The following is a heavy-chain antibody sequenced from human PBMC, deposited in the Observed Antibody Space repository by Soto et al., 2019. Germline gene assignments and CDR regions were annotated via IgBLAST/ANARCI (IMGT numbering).Heavy chain of an antibody. D-gene: IGHD2-15*01. CDR3: AQYPAGRVELAANYPELGYWYFDL. Sequence: EVQLLESGGGLVQPGGSLRLSCAASGFTFSSYAMSWVRQAPGKGLEWVSAISGSGGSTYYADSVKGRFTISRDNSKNTLYLQMNSLRAEDTAVYYCAQYPAGRVELAANYPELGYWYFDLWGRGTLVTVSS. CDR1: GFTFSSYA. J-gene: IGHJ2*01. CDR2: ISGSGGST. V-gene: IGHV3-23*01.